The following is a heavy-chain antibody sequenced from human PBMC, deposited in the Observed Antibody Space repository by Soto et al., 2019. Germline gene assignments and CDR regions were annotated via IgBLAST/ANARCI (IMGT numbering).Heavy chain of an antibody. CDR1: GGYFSGYY. J-gene: IGHJ4*02. CDR2: INHSGST. Sequence: SETLSLTCAVYGGYFSGYYWSWIRQPPGKGLEWIGEINHSGSTNYNPSLKSRVTISVDTSKNQFSLKLSSVTAADTAVYYCARGRRFDYWGQGTLVTVSS. V-gene: IGHV4-34*01. D-gene: IGHD6-6*01. CDR3: ARGRRFDY.